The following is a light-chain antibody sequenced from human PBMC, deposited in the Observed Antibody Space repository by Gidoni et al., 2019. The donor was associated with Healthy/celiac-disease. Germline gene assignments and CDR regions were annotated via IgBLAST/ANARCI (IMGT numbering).Light chain of an antibody. CDR2: AAS. V-gene: IGKV1-39*01. J-gene: IGKJ3*01. Sequence: DIQMTPSPSSLSASVGDRVTITCRASQSISSYLNWYQQKPGKAPKLLIYAASSLQSGVPSWFSGSGSGTDFTLTISSLQPEDFATYYCQQSDSTPITFXPXTKVDIK. CDR1: QSISSY. CDR3: QQSDSTPIT.